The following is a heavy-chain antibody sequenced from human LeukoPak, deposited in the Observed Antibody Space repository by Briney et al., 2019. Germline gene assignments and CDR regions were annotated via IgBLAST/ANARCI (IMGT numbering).Heavy chain of an antibody. V-gene: IGHV1-8*03. J-gene: IGHJ4*02. D-gene: IGHD3-3*01. CDR2: MNPNSGNT. Sequence: ASVKVSCKASGYTFTSYDINWVRQATGQGLEWMGWMNPNSGNTGYAQKFQGRVTITRNTSISTAYMELSSLRSEDTAVYYCARPTYYDFWSGYYFFGYWGQGTLVTVSS. CDR1: GYTFTSYD. CDR3: ARPTYYDFWSGYYFFGY.